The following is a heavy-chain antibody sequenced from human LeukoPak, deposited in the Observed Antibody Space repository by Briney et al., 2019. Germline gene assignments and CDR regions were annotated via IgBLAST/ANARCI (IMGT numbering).Heavy chain of an antibody. Sequence: SETLSLTCAVYGESISGYSWNWIRQPPGKGLEWIGQLTNSGSTNYNPSLQSRVTILGDTSKNQFSLKLRSATVADTGVYYCARVYSSSWYDWGQGTLVTVSS. V-gene: IGHV4-34*01. J-gene: IGHJ4*02. CDR1: GESISGYS. CDR3: ARVYSSSWYD. CDR2: LTNSGST. D-gene: IGHD6-13*01.